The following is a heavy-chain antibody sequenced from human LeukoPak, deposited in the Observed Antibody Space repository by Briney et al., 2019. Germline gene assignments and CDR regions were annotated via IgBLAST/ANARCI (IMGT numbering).Heavy chain of an antibody. V-gene: IGHV3-21*01. Sequence: KTGGSLRLSCAASGFTFSSYSMNWVRQAPGKGLEWVSSISSSSSYIYYADSVKGRFTISRDNAKNSLYLQMNSLRAEDTAVYYCARAPAGGFDYWGQGTLVTVSS. CDR3: ARAPAGGFDY. CDR1: GFTFSSYS. J-gene: IGHJ4*02. D-gene: IGHD2-2*01. CDR2: ISSSSSYI.